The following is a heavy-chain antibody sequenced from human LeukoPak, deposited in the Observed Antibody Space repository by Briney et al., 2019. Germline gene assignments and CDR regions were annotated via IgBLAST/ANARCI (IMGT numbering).Heavy chain of an antibody. D-gene: IGHD3-16*02. J-gene: IGHJ5*02. Sequence: PSETLSLTCAVYGGSFSGYYWSWIRQPPGKGLEWIGEINHSGSTNYNPSLKSRVTISVDTSKNQFSLKLSSVTAADTAVYYCARQITFGGVIATNWFDPWGQGTLVTVSS. CDR2: INHSGST. CDR1: GGSFSGYY. CDR3: ARQITFGGVIATNWFDP. V-gene: IGHV4-34*01.